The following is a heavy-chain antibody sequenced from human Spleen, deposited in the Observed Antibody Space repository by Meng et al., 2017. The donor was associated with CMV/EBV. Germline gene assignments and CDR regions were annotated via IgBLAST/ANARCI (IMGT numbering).Heavy chain of an antibody. CDR2: FSGSGSST. J-gene: IGHJ4*02. V-gene: IGHV3-23*01. Sequence: GESLKISCAASGFIVRMYAMSWVRQAPGKGLEWVSGFSGSGSSTHYADSVKGRFTISRDFSKNTLYLQMSGLRAEDTAVYYCATTVVIGYSLDYWGQGTLVTVSS. D-gene: IGHD4-23*01. CDR3: ATTVVIGYSLDY. CDR1: GFIVRMYA.